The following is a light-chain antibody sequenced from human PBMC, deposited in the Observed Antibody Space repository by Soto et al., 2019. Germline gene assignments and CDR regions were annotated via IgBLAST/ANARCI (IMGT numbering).Light chain of an antibody. CDR1: QSVSNN. CDR3: QQYNNWSPRT. V-gene: IGKV3-15*01. Sequence: IVVTQAASALSLSPGERATLSCRASQSVSNNYLAWYQQKPGQAPRLLIYGASTRATGIPARFSGSGSGTEFTLTISSLQSEDFAVYYCQQYNNWSPRTFGQGTKVDIK. J-gene: IGKJ1*01. CDR2: GAS.